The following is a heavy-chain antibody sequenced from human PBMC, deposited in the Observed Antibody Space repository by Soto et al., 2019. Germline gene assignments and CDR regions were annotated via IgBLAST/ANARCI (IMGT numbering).Heavy chain of an antibody. Sequence: GALILSCAASRFTFSDYYMSWIRQAPGQGLQRVSYISSSGSTIYYADSVKGRFTISRDNAKNSLYLQMNSLRAEDTAVYYCARDRGSTRFLEWLPRGNWFDPWGQGTLVTVSS. V-gene: IGHV3-11*01. CDR1: RFTFSDYY. CDR2: ISSSGSTI. J-gene: IGHJ5*02. CDR3: ARDRGSTRFLEWLPRGNWFDP. D-gene: IGHD3-3*01.